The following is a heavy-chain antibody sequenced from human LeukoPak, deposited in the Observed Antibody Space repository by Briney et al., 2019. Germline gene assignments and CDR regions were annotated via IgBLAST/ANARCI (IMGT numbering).Heavy chain of an antibody. CDR1: GFTFSSYS. J-gene: IGHJ4*02. CDR2: ISSSSSTI. D-gene: IGHD6-13*01. CDR3: ARRGGSSSTHFDY. V-gene: IGHV3-48*04. Sequence: GGSLRLSCAASGFTFSSYSMNWVRRAPGKGLEWVSYISSSSSTIYYADSVKGRFTISRDNAKNSLYLQMNSLRAEDTAVYYCARRGGSSSTHFDYWGQGTLVTVSS.